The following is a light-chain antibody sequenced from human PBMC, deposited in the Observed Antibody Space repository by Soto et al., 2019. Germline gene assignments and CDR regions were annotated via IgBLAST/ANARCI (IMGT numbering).Light chain of an antibody. Sequence: DIQMTQSPSSLSASVGDRVTITCRASRSISSFLNWYQQKAGKAPKLLIYATSSPQSGVRSRFSGSGSGRYFTLTISSLQPEDFGRYYGQQSYSTPRAVGLGTNVESK. CDR2: ATS. J-gene: IGKJ1*01. CDR1: RSISSF. CDR3: QQSYSTPRA. V-gene: IGKV1-39*01.